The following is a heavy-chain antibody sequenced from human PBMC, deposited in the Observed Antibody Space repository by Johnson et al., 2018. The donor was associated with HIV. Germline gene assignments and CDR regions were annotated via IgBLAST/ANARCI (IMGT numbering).Heavy chain of an antibody. CDR1: GFTFSSY. CDR3: ARDRRGHLSWSSDAFDI. CDR2: IYDGGTT. J-gene: IGHJ3*02. V-gene: IGHV3-66*01. D-gene: IGHD6-13*01. Sequence: MQLVESGGGLVQPGGSLRLSCVASGFTFSSYMSWVRQDPGKGLEWVSFIYDGGTTYYADSVTGRFTISRDNAKNSLYLQMNSLRAEDTAVYYCARDRRGHLSWSSDAFDIWGQGTMVTVSS.